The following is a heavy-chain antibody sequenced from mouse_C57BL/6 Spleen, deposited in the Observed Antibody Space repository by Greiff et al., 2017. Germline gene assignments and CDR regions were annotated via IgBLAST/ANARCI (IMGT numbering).Heavy chain of an antibody. CDR1: GYTFTDYN. Sequence: EVKLMESGPELVKPGASVKIPCKASGYTFTDYNMDWVKQSHGKSLEWIGDINPNNGGTIYNQKFKGKATLTVDKSSSTAYMELRSLTSEDTAVYYCARGGGYGSRRNYFDYWGQGTTLTVSS. CDR2: INPNNGGT. J-gene: IGHJ2*01. CDR3: ARGGGYGSRRNYFDY. V-gene: IGHV1-18*01. D-gene: IGHD1-1*01.